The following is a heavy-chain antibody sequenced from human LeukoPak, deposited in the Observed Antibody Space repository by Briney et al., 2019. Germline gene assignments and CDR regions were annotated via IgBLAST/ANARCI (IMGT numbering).Heavy chain of an antibody. CDR2: IFYSGST. D-gene: IGHD5-12*01. V-gene: IGHV4-39*07. CDR1: GGSISSTNYC. CDR3: AAIVATQGYDAFDI. J-gene: IGHJ3*02. Sequence: PSETLSLTCSVSGGSISSTNYCWGWICQPPGEGLKWIGTIFYSGSTFYNPSLKSRVTISVDTSRNQFSLKLSSVTAADTAVYYCAAIVATQGYDAFDIWGQGTMVTVSS.